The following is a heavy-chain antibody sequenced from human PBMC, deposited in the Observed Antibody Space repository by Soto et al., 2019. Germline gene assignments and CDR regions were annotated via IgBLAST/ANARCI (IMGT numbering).Heavy chain of an antibody. V-gene: IGHV3-30*04. Sequence: GGSLRLSCAASGLIFRTYGFHWVRQTPGKGLEWVATISYDGSDKDYADSVKGRFIISRANSKNTLLLQIHSLTTDATALYSCATNPVAAATPLDVWGQRTTVTVSS. D-gene: IGHD6-13*01. CDR3: ATNPVAAATPLDV. CDR2: ISYDGSDK. J-gene: IGHJ6*02. CDR1: GLIFRTYG.